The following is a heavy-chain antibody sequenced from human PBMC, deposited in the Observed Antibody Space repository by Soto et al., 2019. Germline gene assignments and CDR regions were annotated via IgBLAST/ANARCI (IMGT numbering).Heavy chain of an antibody. J-gene: IGHJ4*02. D-gene: IGHD4-17*01. CDR3: ARELNDYGDYLDY. V-gene: IGHV3-33*01. Sequence: GGSLRLSCAASGFTFSSYGMHWVRQAPGKGLEWVAVIWYDGSNKYYADSVKGGLTISPENPKTSLSLQMTSLRAEDTAVYYCARELNDYGDYLDYWGQGTLVTVSS. CDR1: GFTFSSYG. CDR2: IWYDGSNK.